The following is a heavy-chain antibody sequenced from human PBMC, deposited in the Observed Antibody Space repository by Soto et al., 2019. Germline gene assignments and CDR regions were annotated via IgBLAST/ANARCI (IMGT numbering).Heavy chain of an antibody. Sequence: QVQLVQSGAEVKKPGSSVKVSCKASGGTFSSYAISWVRQSPGQGLEWMGGIIPIFGTANYAQKFQGRVRITADEAKSTACMERSSLRSEDTAVYYCARVGVTAIHSYYYYGTDGWGKGTTVTVSS. J-gene: IGHJ6*04. D-gene: IGHD2-21*02. CDR3: ARVGVTAIHSYYYYGTDG. V-gene: IGHV1-69*01. CDR1: GGTFSSYA. CDR2: IIPIFGTA.